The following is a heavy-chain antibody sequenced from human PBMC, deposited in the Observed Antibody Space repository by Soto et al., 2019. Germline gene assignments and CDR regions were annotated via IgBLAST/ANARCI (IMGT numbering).Heavy chain of an antibody. J-gene: IGHJ4*01. V-gene: IGHV6-1*01. CDR3: ARGEQYSGRIFDY. CDR2: TYYRSKWYY. CDR1: GDSVSSNSAG. D-gene: IGHD1-26*01. Sequence: QVQLQQSGPGLVKPSQTLSLTCAITGDSVSSNSAGWSWVRQSPSRGLEWLGRTYYRSKWYYEYAVSVRGRININPDTSKNQYSLQLNSETPEDTAVYFCARGEQYSGRIFDYWGQGTLVTVSS.